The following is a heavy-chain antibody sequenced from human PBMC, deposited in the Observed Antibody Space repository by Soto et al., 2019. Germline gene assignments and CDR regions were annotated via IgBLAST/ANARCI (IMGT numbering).Heavy chain of an antibody. J-gene: IGHJ4*02. CDR2: IYHSGST. V-gene: IGHV4-4*02. CDR3: ARTSSGWYDLKYFDY. D-gene: IGHD6-19*01. Sequence: SETLSLTCAVSSGSISSSNWWSWVRQPPGKGLEWIGEIYHSGSTNYNPSLKSRVTISVDKSKNHFSLKLSSVTAADTAVYYCARTSSGWYDLKYFDYWGQGTLVTVSS. CDR1: SGSISSSNW.